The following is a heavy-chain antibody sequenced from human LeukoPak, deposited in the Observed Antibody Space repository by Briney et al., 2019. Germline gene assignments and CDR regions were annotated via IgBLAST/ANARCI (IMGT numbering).Heavy chain of an antibody. V-gene: IGHV3-74*01. D-gene: IGHD1-26*01. Sequence: GGSLRLSCAASGFTLSNDWMHWVRQAPGKGLVWVSRINTDGSTTTYADSVKGRFTISRDSAKNTLYLQMNSLRVEDTAVYYCARGRGGSYHYWGQETLVTVSS. J-gene: IGHJ4*02. CDR1: GFTLSNDW. CDR2: INTDGSTT. CDR3: ARGRGGSYHY.